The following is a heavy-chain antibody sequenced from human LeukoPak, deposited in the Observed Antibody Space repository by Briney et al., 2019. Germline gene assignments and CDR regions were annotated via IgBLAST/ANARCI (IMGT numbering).Heavy chain of an antibody. CDR3: ARYISSGLDY. D-gene: IGHD6-6*01. CDR1: GGSISTYY. V-gene: IGHV4-59*08. CDR2: IYYTGST. Sequence: SETLSLTCTVSGGSISTYYWSWIRQPPGKGLEWIGHIYYTGSTSYNPSLKSRVTISVDTSKNQFSLKLSYVNAADTAVYYCARYISSGLDYWGQGTLVTVSS. J-gene: IGHJ4*02.